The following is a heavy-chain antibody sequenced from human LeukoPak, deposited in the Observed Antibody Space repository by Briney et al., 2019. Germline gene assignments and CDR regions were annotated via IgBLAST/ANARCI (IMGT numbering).Heavy chain of an antibody. Sequence: GGSLRLSCAASGFTFSSYTMSWVRQAPGKGLEWVSVIYSGGSTYYADSVKGRFTISRDNSKNTLYLQMNSLRAEDTAVYYCAKEASGYGYYFDYWGQGTLVTVSS. V-gene: IGHV3-23*03. CDR2: IYSGGST. J-gene: IGHJ4*02. CDR1: GFTFSSYT. CDR3: AKEASGYGYYFDY. D-gene: IGHD3-10*01.